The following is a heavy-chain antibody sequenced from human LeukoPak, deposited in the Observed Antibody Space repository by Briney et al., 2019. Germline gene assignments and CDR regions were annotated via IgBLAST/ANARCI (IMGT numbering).Heavy chain of an antibody. D-gene: IGHD2-2*01. Sequence: ASVKVSCKTSGYTFVNYGINWVRQAPGQGLEWMGRISLKSGSAGYAQRVQGRVTLTTDTSTNTAYMELRSLRADDTAVYYCARVSYLRPYQLDSWGQGTLVSISS. CDR2: ISLKSGSA. J-gene: IGHJ4*02. V-gene: IGHV1-18*01. CDR1: GYTFVNYG. CDR3: ARVSYLRPYQLDS.